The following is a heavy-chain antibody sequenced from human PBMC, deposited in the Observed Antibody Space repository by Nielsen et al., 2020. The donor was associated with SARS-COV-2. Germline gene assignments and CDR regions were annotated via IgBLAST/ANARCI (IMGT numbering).Heavy chain of an antibody. Sequence: SETLSLTCTVYGGSFSGYYWSWIRQPPGKGLEWIGEINHSGSTNYNPSLKSRVTISLDTSKKQFSLKLSSVTAADMAVFYCARLYGSGSYFSVWGQGTLVTVSS. J-gene: IGHJ4*02. CDR1: GGSFSGYY. D-gene: IGHD3-10*01. V-gene: IGHV4-34*01. CDR3: ARLYGSGSYFSV. CDR2: INHSGST.